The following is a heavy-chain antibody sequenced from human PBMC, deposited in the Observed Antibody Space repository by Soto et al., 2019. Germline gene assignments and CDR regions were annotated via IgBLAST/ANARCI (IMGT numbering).Heavy chain of an antibody. Sequence: EVQLVESGGGLIQPGGSLRLSCAVSAFTVRASYMSWVRQAPGKGLEWVSVIYSGDTTYYADSVKGRFIISRDISKNTLYLQMNILRAEDTAVYYCHGYGYWGQGTLVTVSS. CDR1: AFTVRASY. V-gene: IGHV3-53*01. CDR3: HGYGY. J-gene: IGHJ4*02. D-gene: IGHD5-12*01. CDR2: IYSGDTT.